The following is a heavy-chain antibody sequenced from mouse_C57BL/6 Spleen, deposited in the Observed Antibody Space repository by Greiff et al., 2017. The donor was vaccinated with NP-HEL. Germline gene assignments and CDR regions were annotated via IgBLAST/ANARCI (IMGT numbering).Heavy chain of an antibody. CDR2: IYPRSGNT. CDR1: GYTFTSYG. J-gene: IGHJ2*01. Sequence: VMLVESGAELARPGASVKLSCKASGYTFTSYGISWVKQRTGQGLEWIGEIYPRSGNTYYNEKFKGKATLTADKSSSTAYMELRSLTSEDSAVYFCARRYDYDGPLFDYWGQGTTLTVSS. V-gene: IGHV1-81*01. D-gene: IGHD2-4*01. CDR3: ARRYDYDGPLFDY.